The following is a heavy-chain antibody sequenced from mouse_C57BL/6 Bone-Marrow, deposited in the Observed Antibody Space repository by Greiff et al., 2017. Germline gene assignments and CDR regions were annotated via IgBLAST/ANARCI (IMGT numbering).Heavy chain of an antibody. Sequence: VQLQQSGAELVRPGASVKLSCKASGYTFTDSYINWVKQRPGQGLEWIARIYPGSGNTYYNEKFKGKATLTTEKSSSTTYMQLSSLTTEDSAVYFCARWGTTVVATAWYFEVWGTGTTVTVSS. CDR2: IYPGSGNT. D-gene: IGHD1-1*01. CDR3: ARWGTTVVATAWYFEV. CDR1: GYTFTDSY. V-gene: IGHV1-76*01. J-gene: IGHJ1*03.